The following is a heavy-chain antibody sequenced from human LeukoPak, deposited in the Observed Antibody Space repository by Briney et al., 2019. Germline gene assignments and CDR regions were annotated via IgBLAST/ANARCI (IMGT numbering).Heavy chain of an antibody. CDR3: ARVLPVFSGYYFDY. CDR2: IYYSGST. CDR1: GGSISSGGYY. D-gene: IGHD2-2*01. Sequence: SQTLSLTCTVSGGSISSGGYYWSWIRQHPGQGLEWIGYIYYSGSTYYNPSLKSRVTISVDTSKNQFSLKLSSVTAADTAVYYCARVLPVFSGYYFDYWGQGTLVTVSS. J-gene: IGHJ4*02. V-gene: IGHV4-31*03.